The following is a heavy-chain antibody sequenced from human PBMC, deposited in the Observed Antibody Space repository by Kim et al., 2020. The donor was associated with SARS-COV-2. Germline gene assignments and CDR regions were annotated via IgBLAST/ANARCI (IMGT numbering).Heavy chain of an antibody. CDR1: GFTFDDYA. CDR3: AKGKEGRWSHDAFDI. Sequence: GGSLRLSCAASGFTFDDYAMHWVRQAPGKGLEWVSGISWNSGSIGYADSVKGRFTISRDNAKNSLYLQMNSLRAEDTALYYCAKGKEGRWSHDAFDIWGQGTMVTVSS. V-gene: IGHV3-9*01. D-gene: IGHD2-15*01. CDR2: ISWNSGSI. J-gene: IGHJ3*02.